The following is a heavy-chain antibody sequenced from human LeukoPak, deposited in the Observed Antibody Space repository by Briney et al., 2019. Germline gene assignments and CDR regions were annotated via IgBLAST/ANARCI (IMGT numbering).Heavy chain of an antibody. CDR3: TRDLDYNYYYYYMDV. J-gene: IGHJ6*03. D-gene: IGHD4-11*01. Sequence: GGSLRLSCTASGFTFGDYTMSWVRQAPGKGLEWVGFIRSKAYGGTTEYAASVKGRFTISRDDSQSIAYLQMNSLKTEDTAVYYCTRDLDYNYYYYYMDVWGKGTTATVSS. V-gene: IGHV3-49*04. CDR1: GFTFGDYT. CDR2: IRSKAYGGTT.